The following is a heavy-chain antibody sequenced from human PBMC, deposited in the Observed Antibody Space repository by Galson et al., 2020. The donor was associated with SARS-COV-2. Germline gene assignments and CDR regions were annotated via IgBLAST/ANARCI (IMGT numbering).Heavy chain of an antibody. CDR1: GFTFSSYW. J-gene: IGHJ3*02. CDR3: ASPAALWPFDI. Sequence: GGSLRLSCAASGFTFSSYWMHWVRQAPGQGLVWVSRINSAGSSTSYADSVKGRFTISRDNAKNTLYLQMNSLRAEDTAVYYCASPAALWPFDIWGQGTMVTVSS. V-gene: IGHV3-74*01. CDR2: INSAGSST. D-gene: IGHD6-13*01.